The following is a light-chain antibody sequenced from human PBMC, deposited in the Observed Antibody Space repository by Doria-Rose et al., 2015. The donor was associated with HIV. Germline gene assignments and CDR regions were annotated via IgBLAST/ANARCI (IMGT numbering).Light chain of an antibody. CDR3: HQYGTSWT. V-gene: IGKV3-20*01. Sequence: TQSPGTLSLSPGERATPSCRASQSFSSTYLAWYQQKPGQAPSLLIYDGSTRATGIPDRFSASGSGTGFTLTINRLEPEDFALYYCHQYGTSWTFGQGTKVEI. CDR2: DGS. J-gene: IGKJ1*01. CDR1: QSFSSTY.